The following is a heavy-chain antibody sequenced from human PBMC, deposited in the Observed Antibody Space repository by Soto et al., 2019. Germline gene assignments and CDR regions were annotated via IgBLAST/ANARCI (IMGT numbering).Heavy chain of an antibody. Sequence: QVQLVESGGGVVQPGRSLRLSCAASGFTFSSYGMHWVRQAPGKGLEWVAVISYDGSNKYYADSVKGRFTISRDNSKNTLYLQMNSLRAEDTAVYYCASRQYYDFWSGYPLDYWGQGTLVTVSS. V-gene: IGHV3-30*03. D-gene: IGHD3-3*01. CDR3: ASRQYYDFWSGYPLDY. CDR1: GFTFSSYG. CDR2: ISYDGSNK. J-gene: IGHJ4*02.